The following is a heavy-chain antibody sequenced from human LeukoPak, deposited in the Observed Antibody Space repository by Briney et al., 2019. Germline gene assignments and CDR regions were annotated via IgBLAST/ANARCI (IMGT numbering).Heavy chain of an antibody. CDR1: GFSFSRYW. V-gene: IGHV4-34*08. Sequence: LRLSCAGSGFSFSRYWMAWVRQPPGKGLEWIGEIDHIGVTKYNPSLKGRVTISRDTSKNQFSLDLTSVTAADTAVYYCATTSQLGSYNWFDPWGQGTLVTVSS. J-gene: IGHJ5*02. D-gene: IGHD6-6*01. CDR3: ATTSQLGSYNWFDP. CDR2: IDHIGVT.